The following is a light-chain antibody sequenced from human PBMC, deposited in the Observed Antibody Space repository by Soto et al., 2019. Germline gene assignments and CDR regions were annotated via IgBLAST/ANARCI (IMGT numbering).Light chain of an antibody. CDR2: GAS. CDR1: QSVSSSY. Sequence: EIVLTQSPGTLSLSPGERATLLCRASQSVSSSYLAWYQQKPDQAPRLLIYGASSRATGIPDRFSGSGSGTDFTLTISRLEPEDFAVYYCQQYDTSPFTFGPGTKVAIK. CDR3: QQYDTSPFT. J-gene: IGKJ3*01. V-gene: IGKV3-20*01.